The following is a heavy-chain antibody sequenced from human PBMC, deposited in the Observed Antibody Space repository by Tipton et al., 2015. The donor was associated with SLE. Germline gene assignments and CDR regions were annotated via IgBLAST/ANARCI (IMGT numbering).Heavy chain of an antibody. CDR1: GGHISTFY. J-gene: IGHJ2*01. CDR2: INHSGGT. V-gene: IGHV4-34*01. D-gene: IGHD3-3*01. CDR3: ARRVDSWSAWFFDI. Sequence: TLSLTCTVSGGHISTFYLNWIRQSPGKGLGWIGEINHSGGTNYNPSLKSRVTILMDTSKNQVSLNVRSVTAADTAVYYCARRVDSWSAWFFDIWGRGSLVTVSS.